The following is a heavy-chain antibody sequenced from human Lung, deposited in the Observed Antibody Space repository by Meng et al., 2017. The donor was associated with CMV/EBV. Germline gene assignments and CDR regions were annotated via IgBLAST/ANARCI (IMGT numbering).Heavy chain of an antibody. CDR1: GFTLSSYG. V-gene: IGHV3-48*04. CDR3: ARDWPHCNYPTYNYGMDV. Sequence: GGSXRLXXAASGFTLSSYGMNWVRQAPGKGLEWVSYISSSSSTIYYADSVKGRFTISRDNSKNSLYLQMNSLRAEDTAVYYCARDWPHCNYPTYNYGMDVWGQGTXVTVSS. D-gene: IGHD1-7*01. J-gene: IGHJ6*02. CDR2: ISSSSSTI.